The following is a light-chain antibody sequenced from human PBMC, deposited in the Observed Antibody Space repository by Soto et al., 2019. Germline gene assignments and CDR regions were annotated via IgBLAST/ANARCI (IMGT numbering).Light chain of an antibody. V-gene: IGKV3-20*01. Sequence: EIVLTQSPGTLSLSPGERATLSCRASQSISNNYLAWSQQKPGQAPRLLIYGASSRATGIPDRFSGSGSGTDFTLTISRLEPEDFAVYYCQQYGSSPYTFGQGTKLEIK. CDR3: QQYGSSPYT. CDR1: QSISNNY. J-gene: IGKJ2*01. CDR2: GAS.